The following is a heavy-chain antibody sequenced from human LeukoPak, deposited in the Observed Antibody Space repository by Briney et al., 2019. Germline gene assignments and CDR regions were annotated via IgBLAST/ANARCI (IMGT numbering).Heavy chain of an antibody. CDR3: ARAQWLVPFDY. D-gene: IGHD6-19*01. J-gene: IGHJ4*02. V-gene: IGHV3-33*01. Sequence: GGSLRLSCAASGFTFSSYGMHWVRQAPGKGLEWVAVIWYDGSNKYYADSVKGRFTISRDDSKNTLYLQMNGLRAEDTAVYYCARAQWLVPFDYWGQGTLVTVSS. CDR2: IWYDGSNK. CDR1: GFTFSSYG.